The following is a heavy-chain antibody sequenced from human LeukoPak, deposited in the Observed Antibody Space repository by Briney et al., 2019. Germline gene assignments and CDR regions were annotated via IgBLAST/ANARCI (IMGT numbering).Heavy chain of an antibody. Sequence: ASVKVSCKASGYTFTSYGISWVRQAPGQGLEWMGWISAYNGNTNYAQKLQGRVSMTTDTSTSTAYMELRSLRSDDKAVYNCASDNPHYYDSSGYYYFDQGRQDTLVTVSS. CDR2: ISAYNGNT. CDR3: ASDNPHYYDSSGYYYFDQ. CDR1: GYTFTSYG. D-gene: IGHD3-22*01. J-gene: IGHJ4*02. V-gene: IGHV1-18*01.